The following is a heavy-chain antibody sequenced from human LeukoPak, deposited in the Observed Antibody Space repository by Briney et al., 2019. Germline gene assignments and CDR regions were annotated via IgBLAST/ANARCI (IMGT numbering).Heavy chain of an antibody. CDR3: ARVWFGELLSGLFDY. Sequence: GGSLRLSCAASGFTFSNYWMTWVRQAPGKGLEWVANIGQDGGEKYYVDSVKGRFTISRDNSKNTLYLQMNSLRAEDTAVYYCARVWFGELLSGLFDYWGQGTLVTVSS. CDR1: GFTFSNYW. D-gene: IGHD3-10*01. CDR2: IGQDGGEK. J-gene: IGHJ4*02. V-gene: IGHV3-7*04.